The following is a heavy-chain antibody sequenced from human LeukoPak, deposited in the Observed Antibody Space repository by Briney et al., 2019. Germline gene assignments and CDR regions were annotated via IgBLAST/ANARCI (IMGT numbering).Heavy chain of an antibody. CDR3: ARDPYYYDEYYFDY. CDR2: IIPIFGTA. CDR1: GGTFSSYA. J-gene: IGHJ4*02. V-gene: IGHV1-69*01. Sequence: ASVKVSRKASGGTFSSYAISWVRQAPGQGLEWMGGIIPIFGTANYAQKFQDRVTITADESTSTAYMELSSLRSEDTAVYYCARDPYYYDEYYFDYWGQGTLVTVSS. D-gene: IGHD3-22*01.